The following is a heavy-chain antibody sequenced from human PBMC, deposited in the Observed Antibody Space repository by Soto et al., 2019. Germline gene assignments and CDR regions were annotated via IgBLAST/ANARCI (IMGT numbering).Heavy chain of an antibody. CDR2: IYHSGST. CDR3: ARDRQGIAAAGTDRWFDP. Sequence: SETLSLTCAVSGGSISSGGYSWSWIRQPPGKGLEWIGYIYHSGSTYYNPSLKSRVTISVDRSKNQFSLKLSSVTAADTAVYNCARDRQGIAAAGTDRWFDPWGQGTLVTVSS. J-gene: IGHJ5*02. V-gene: IGHV4-30-2*01. D-gene: IGHD6-13*01. CDR1: GGSISSGGYS.